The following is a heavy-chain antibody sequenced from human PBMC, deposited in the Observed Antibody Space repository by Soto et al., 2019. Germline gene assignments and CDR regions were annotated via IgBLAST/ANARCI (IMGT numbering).Heavy chain of an antibody. V-gene: IGHV3-48*02. CDR1: GFTFSSYS. J-gene: IGHJ5*02. D-gene: IGHD3-22*01. Sequence: EVQLVESGGGLVQPGGSLRLSCAASGFTFSSYSMSWVRQAPGKGLEWVSYFSSTSSTIYYADSVKGRFTISRDNAKNSLYRQMNSMRDEDTAVYYCARGADYDSSGIRLNWFDPWGQGTLVTVSS. CDR2: FSSTSSTI. CDR3: ARGADYDSSGIRLNWFDP.